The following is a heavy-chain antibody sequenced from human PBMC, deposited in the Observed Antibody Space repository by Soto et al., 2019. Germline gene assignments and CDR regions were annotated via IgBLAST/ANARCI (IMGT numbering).Heavy chain of an antibody. D-gene: IGHD1-26*01. CDR2: IYHSGST. CDR1: GGSISSSNW. V-gene: IGHV4-4*02. Sequence: PSETLSLTCAVSGGSISSSNWWSWVRQPPGKGLEWIGEIYHSGSTNYNPSLKSRVTISVDKSKNQFSLKLSSVTAADTAVYYCARVSPYSGSYYFDYWGQGTLVTVSS. J-gene: IGHJ4*02. CDR3: ARVSPYSGSYYFDY.